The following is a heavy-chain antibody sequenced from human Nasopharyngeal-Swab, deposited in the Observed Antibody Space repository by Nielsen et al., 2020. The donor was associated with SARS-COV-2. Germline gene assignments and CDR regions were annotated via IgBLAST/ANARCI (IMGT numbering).Heavy chain of an antibody. V-gene: IGHV4-39*01. CDR2: IYYSGIT. D-gene: IGHD6-13*01. Sequence: RQAPGKGLEWIGSIYYSGITSYNPSLKSRVTISVDTSKNQFSLKLSSVTAADTAVYYCARLDVSAAGRDYWGQGTLVTVSS. J-gene: IGHJ4*02. CDR3: ARLDVSAAGRDY.